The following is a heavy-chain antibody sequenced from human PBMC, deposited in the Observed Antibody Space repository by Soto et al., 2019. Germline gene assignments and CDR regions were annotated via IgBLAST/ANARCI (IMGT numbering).Heavy chain of an antibody. Sequence: PSETLSLTCTVSGGSISSSSYYWGWIRQPPGKGLEWIGSIYYSGSTYYNPSLKSRVTISVDTSKNQFSLKLSSVTAADTAVYYCARLESGGAYFHWFAPCRQGSPDIVSS. CDR1: GGSISSSSYY. J-gene: IGHJ5*02. CDR3: ARLESGGAYFHWFAP. V-gene: IGHV4-39*01. D-gene: IGHD3-16*01. CDR2: IYYSGST.